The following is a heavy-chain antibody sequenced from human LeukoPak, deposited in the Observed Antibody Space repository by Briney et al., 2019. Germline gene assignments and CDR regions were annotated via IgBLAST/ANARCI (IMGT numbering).Heavy chain of an antibody. CDR3: VRDDYVWGSSRINWFDP. CDR2: INPNSGST. Sequence: ASVKVSCKASGYTFIGYYMHWVRQAPGQGLEWMGWINPNSGSTNYAQKFRGRVTMTRDTSSSTAYMELSRLRVDDTAVYYCVRDDYVWGSSRINWFDPWGQGTLVTVSS. J-gene: IGHJ5*02. V-gene: IGHV1-2*02. D-gene: IGHD3-16*01. CDR1: GYTFIGYY.